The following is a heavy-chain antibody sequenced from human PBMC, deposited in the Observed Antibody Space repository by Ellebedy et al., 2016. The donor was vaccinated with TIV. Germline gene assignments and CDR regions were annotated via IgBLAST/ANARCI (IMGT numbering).Heavy chain of an antibody. V-gene: IGHV3-21*01. Sequence: PAGSLRLSCAASGFTFSDYTMNWVRQAPGKGLEGVSSIRGSSSFIYYADSVRGRFTISRDNAKKSLFLLMNSLRGDDTADYYCAREEIAKTYNFWSGFSLAYWGQGALVTVSS. CDR1: GFTFSDYT. CDR3: AREEIAKTYNFWSGFSLAY. J-gene: IGHJ4*02. CDR2: IRGSSSFI. D-gene: IGHD3-3*01.